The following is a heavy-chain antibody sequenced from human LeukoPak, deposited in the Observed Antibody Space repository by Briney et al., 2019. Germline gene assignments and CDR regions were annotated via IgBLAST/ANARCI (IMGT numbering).Heavy chain of an antibody. CDR1: GFTFGSYS. D-gene: IGHD3-10*01. CDR2: ISSSSSTI. J-gene: IGHJ4*02. CDR3: ARDTGDRGVPYYFDY. Sequence: GSLRLSCAASGFTFGSYSMNWVRQAPGKGLEWVSYISSSSSTIYYADSVKGRFTISRDNAKNSLYLQMNSLRAEDTAVYYCARDTGDRGVPYYFDYWGQGTLVTVSS. V-gene: IGHV3-48*04.